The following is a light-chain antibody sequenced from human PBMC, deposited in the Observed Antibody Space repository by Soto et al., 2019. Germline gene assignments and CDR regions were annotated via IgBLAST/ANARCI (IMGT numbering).Light chain of an antibody. CDR1: LDIVNY. Sequence: DIQLTQSPSSLSASVGDRVTITCQASLDIVNYLNWYQQKPGKAPKLLIYDASKLESGVPSRFSGSGFGTDFTFTISSLQSQDIATYYCQRYDNLPITFGPVTKVVI. V-gene: IGKV1-33*01. CDR2: DAS. CDR3: QRYDNLPIT. J-gene: IGKJ3*01.